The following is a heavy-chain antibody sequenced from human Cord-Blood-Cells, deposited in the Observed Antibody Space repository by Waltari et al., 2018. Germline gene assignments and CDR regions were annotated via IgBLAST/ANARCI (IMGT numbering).Heavy chain of an antibody. J-gene: IGHJ5*02. CDR2: IYQSGST. V-gene: IGHV4-4*02. CDR3: ARDQGRDSEDYDFWSGPLRGWFDP. CDR1: GGSISRSNW. D-gene: IGHD3-3*01. Sequence: QVQLQESGPGLVKPSGTLSLTCAVSGGSISRSNWWRWVPQPPRKGPESIGEIYQSGSTNYNPSRKSRVTISVDKSKNQFSLKLSSVTAADTAVYYCARDQGRDSEDYDFWSGPLRGWFDPWGQGTLVTVSS.